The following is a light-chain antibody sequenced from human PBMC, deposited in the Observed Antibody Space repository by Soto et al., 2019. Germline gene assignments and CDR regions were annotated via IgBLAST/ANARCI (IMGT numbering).Light chain of an antibody. CDR3: CSYAGSFIFV. CDR1: SSDVGYYNY. CDR2: DVS. J-gene: IGLJ1*01. V-gene: IGLV2-11*01. Sequence: QSALTQPRSVSGSPGQSVTISCTGTSSDVGYYNYVSWYQQYPGKAPKLMIYDVSGRPSGVPDRFSGSKSGNTASLTISGLQPEDQAYYYRCSYAGSFIFVFGTGTKVTVL.